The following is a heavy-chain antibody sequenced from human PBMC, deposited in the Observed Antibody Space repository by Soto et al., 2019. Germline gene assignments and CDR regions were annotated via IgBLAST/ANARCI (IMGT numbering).Heavy chain of an antibody. J-gene: IGHJ5*02. D-gene: IGHD1-26*01. CDR3: ARESVGAMAWFDP. CDR1: GYTFTSYA. V-gene: IGHV1-3*01. CDR2: INAGNGNT. Sequence: ASVKVSCKASGYTFTSYAMHWVRQAPGQRLEWMGWINAGNGNTKYSQKFQGRVTITRDTSASTAYMELSSLRSEDTAVYYCARESVGAMAWFDPWGQGTLVTVYS.